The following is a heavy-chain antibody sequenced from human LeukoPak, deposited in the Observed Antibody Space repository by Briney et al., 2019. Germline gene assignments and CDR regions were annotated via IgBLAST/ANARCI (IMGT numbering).Heavy chain of an antibody. D-gene: IGHD3-9*01. CDR1: GFTFSSYA. CDR2: ISYDGSNK. CDR3: ARDGYDILTGYYRGARYFDL. V-gene: IGHV3-30-3*01. J-gene: IGHJ2*01. Sequence: GGSLRLSCAASGFTFSSYAMHWVRQAPGKGLEWVAVISYDGSNKYYADSVKGRFTISRDNSKNTLYLQMNSLRAEDTAVYYCARDGYDILTGYYRGARYFDLWGRGTLVTVSS.